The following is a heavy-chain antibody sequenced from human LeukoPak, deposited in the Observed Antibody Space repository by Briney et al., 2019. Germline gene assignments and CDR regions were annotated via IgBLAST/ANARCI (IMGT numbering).Heavy chain of an antibody. CDR2: IYYSGST. CDR1: GGSISSYY. CDR3: ARTYGSGAGHYYYYGMDV. V-gene: IGHV4-59*01. D-gene: IGHD3-10*01. Sequence: SETLSLTCTVSGGSISSYYWSWIRQPPGKGLEWIGYIYYSGSTNYNPSLKTRVSISVDTSKNQFSLKLSSVTAADTAVYYCARTYGSGAGHYYYYGMDVWGQGTTVTVSS. J-gene: IGHJ6*02.